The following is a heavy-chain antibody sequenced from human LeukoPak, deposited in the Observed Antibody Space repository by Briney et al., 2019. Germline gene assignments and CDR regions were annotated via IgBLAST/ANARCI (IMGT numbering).Heavy chain of an antibody. Sequence: ASVTVSCTASGYTXTSYGVSWVRQAPGQGLEWMGWIDTYRGSTNYAQNLQGRVTVTTDTSTITVYMELRSLRSDDTAVYYCARPNTGAAGYFFDYWGQGTQVTVSS. D-gene: IGHD6-13*01. CDR3: ARPNTGAAGYFFDY. CDR2: IDTYRGST. V-gene: IGHV1-18*01. J-gene: IGHJ4*02. CDR1: GYTXTSYG.